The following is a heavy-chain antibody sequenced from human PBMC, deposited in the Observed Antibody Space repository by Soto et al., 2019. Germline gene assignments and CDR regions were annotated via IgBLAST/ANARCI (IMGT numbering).Heavy chain of an antibody. CDR3: AREFFYKDGHPPSSYYGMHV. CDR1: GYTFTGYY. CDR2: INPNSGGT. J-gene: IGHJ6*02. V-gene: IGHV1-2*04. D-gene: IGHD3-3*01. Sequence: ASVKVSCKASGYTFTGYYMHWVRQAPGQGLEWMGWINPNSGGTNYAQKFQGWVTMTRDTSISTAYMELSRLRSDDTAVYYSAREFFYKDGHPPSSYYGMHVWGHGSTVNVS.